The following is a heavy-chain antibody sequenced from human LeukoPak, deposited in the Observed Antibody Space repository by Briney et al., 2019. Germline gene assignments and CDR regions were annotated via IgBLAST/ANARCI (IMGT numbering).Heavy chain of an antibody. V-gene: IGHV4-59*01. CDR3: ARSLRKQLVPTFDY. Sequence: PSETLSLTCTVSGGSISSYYWSWIRQPPGKGLEWIGYIYYSGSTNYNPSLKSRVTISVDTSKNQFSLKLSSVTAADTAAYYCARSLRKQLVPTFDYWGQGTLVTVSS. J-gene: IGHJ4*02. CDR1: GGSISSYY. D-gene: IGHD6-13*01. CDR2: IYYSGST.